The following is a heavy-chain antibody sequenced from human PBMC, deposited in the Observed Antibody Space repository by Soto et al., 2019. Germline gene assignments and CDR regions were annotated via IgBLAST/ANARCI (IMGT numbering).Heavy chain of an antibody. CDR3: ARENRGAYCGGDCRDWFDP. J-gene: IGHJ5*02. D-gene: IGHD2-21*02. V-gene: IGHV4-30-2*01. CDR2: IYHSGST. Sequence: SETLSLTCAVSGGSISSGGYFWSWIRQPPGKGLEWIGYIYHSGSTYYNPSLKSRVTISVDRSKNQFSLKLSSVTAADTAVYYCARENRGAYCGGDCRDWFDPWGQGTLVTVSS. CDR1: GGSISSGGYF.